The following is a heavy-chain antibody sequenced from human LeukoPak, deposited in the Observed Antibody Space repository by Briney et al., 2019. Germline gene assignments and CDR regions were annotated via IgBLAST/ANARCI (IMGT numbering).Heavy chain of an antibody. CDR3: ATPIIAARPPYWFDP. CDR1: GFTFSSYS. J-gene: IGHJ5*02. Sequence: GGSLRLSCAASGFTFSSYSMNWVRQAPGKGLEWVSSISSSSSYIYYADSVKGRFTISRDNAKNSLYLQMNSLRAEDTAVYYCATPIIAARPPYWFDPWGQGTLVTVSS. CDR2: ISSSSSYI. D-gene: IGHD6-6*01. V-gene: IGHV3-21*04.